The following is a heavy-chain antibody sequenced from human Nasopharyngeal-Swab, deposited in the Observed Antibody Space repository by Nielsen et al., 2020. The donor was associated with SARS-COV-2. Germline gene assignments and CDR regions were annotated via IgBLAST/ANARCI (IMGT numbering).Heavy chain of an antibody. J-gene: IGHJ6*03. CDR3: ARGYCSGGSCYRYYYYYYMDV. D-gene: IGHD2-15*01. V-gene: IGHV4-59*13. CDR2: IYYSGST. Sequence: VRQMPGKGLEWIGYIYYSGSTKYNPSLKSRVTISVDTSKNQFSLKLSSVTAADTAVYYCARGYCSGGSCYRYYYYYYMDVWGKGTTVTVSS.